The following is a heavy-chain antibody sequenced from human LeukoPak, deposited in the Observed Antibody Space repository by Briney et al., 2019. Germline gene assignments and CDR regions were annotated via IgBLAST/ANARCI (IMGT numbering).Heavy chain of an antibody. D-gene: IGHD2-2*01. V-gene: IGHV4-39*07. J-gene: IGHJ6*03. Sequence: PSETLSLTCTVAGGSISSSSYYWGWIRQPPWKGLEWIGSIYHSGSTYYNPSLKSRVTISVDTSKNQFSLKLSSVTAADTAVYYCASSPAARMDVWGKGTTVTVSS. CDR1: GGSISSSSYY. CDR3: ASSPAARMDV. CDR2: IYHSGST.